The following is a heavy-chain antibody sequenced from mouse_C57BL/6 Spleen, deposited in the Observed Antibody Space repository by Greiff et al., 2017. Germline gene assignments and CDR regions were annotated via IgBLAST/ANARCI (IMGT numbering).Heavy chain of an antibody. V-gene: IGHV5-16*01. CDR1: GFTFSDYY. CDR3: AREVFNYYGSSYDYFDY. J-gene: IGHJ2*01. Sequence: EVMLVESEGGLVQPGSSMTLSCTASGFTFSDYYLAWVRQVPEKGLECVANLNYDGSSTYYLDSLTIRFIISRDNAKNILYLQMSSLKSEDTATYYCAREVFNYYGSSYDYFDYWGQGTTLTVSS. CDR2: LNYDGSST. D-gene: IGHD1-1*01.